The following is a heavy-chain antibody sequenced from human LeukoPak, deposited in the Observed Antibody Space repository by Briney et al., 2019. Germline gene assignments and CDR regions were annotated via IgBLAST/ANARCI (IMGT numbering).Heavy chain of an antibody. V-gene: IGHV3-21*01. Sequence: GGSLRLSCAASGFTFSSYEMNWVRQAPGKGPEWVSSISSSSSYIYYADSVKGRFTISRDNAKNSLYLQMNSLRAEDTAVYYCARDRRFGELSLGAFDIWGQGTMVTVSS. CDR3: ARDRRFGELSLGAFDI. CDR1: GFTFSSYE. D-gene: IGHD3-10*01. CDR2: ISSSSSYI. J-gene: IGHJ3*02.